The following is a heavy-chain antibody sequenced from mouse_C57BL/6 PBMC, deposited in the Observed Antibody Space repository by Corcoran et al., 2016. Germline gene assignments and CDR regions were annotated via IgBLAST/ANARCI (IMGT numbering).Heavy chain of an antibody. CDR1: GFTFRSYA. J-gene: IGHJ4*01. CDR3: ASPHSGSPN. V-gene: IGHV5-9-4*01. Sequence: EVQLLESGGGLVQPGGSLRLSCAASGFTFRSYARSWVRQAPGKGLEGVSVIYSGGSTYYADSVKGRFTITRDNSKNTLYLQMNSQRTEDTAVYYCASPHSGSPNWGQGTLVTVSS. D-gene: IGHD1-3*01. CDR2: IYSGGST.